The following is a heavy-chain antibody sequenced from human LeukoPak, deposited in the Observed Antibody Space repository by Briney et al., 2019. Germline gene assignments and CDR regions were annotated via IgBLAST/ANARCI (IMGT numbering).Heavy chain of an antibody. CDR1: GYTFTSYY. CDR2: INPSGGST. V-gene: IGHV1-46*01. D-gene: IGHD1-26*01. J-gene: IGHJ4*02. CDR3: ARSSWELLRLYYFDY. Sequence: ASVNVSCKASGYTFTSYYMHWVRQAPGQGLEWMGIINPSGGSTSYAQKFQGRVTMTRDTSTSTVYMELCSLRSEDTAVYYCARSSWELLRLYYFDYWGQGTLVTVSS.